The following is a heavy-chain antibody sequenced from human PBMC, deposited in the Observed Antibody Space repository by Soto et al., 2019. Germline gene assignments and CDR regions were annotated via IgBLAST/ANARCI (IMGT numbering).Heavy chain of an antibody. J-gene: IGHJ6*02. V-gene: IGHV4-31*03. CDR1: GGSISSGGYY. Sequence: SETLSLTCTVSGGSISSGGYYWSWIRQHPGKGLEWIGYIYYSGSTYYNPSLKSRVTISVDTSKNQFSLKLSSVTAADTAVYYWAGYPGGDSYGRYYYGMDVWGQGTTVTVSS. D-gene: IGHD5-18*01. CDR3: AGYPGGDSYGRYYYGMDV. CDR2: IYYSGST.